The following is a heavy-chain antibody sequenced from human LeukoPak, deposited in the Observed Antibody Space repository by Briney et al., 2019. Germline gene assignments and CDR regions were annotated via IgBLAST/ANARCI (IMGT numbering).Heavy chain of an antibody. CDR1: GFTFSSFA. CDR2: ISYDGSDK. Sequence: GGSLRLSCAASGFTFSSFAMHWVRQAPGKGLEWVAVISYDGSDKYYADSVKGRFTISRDNSKNTLYLQMNSLRAEDTAVYYCAKGVTMIVVVIESFDYWGQGTLVTVSS. J-gene: IGHJ4*02. D-gene: IGHD3-22*01. CDR3: AKGVTMIVVVIESFDY. V-gene: IGHV3-30-3*01.